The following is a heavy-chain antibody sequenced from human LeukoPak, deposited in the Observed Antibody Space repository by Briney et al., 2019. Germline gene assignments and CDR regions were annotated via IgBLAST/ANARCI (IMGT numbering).Heavy chain of an antibody. D-gene: IGHD2-2*01. CDR2: MNPNSGNT. Sequence: ASVKVSCKASGYTFTSYDINWVRQATGQGLEWMGWMNPNSGNTGYAQKFQGRVTMTRNTSISTAYTELSSLRSEDTAVYYCARGGIVVVPAVLNWFDPWGQGTLVTVSS. V-gene: IGHV1-8*01. J-gene: IGHJ5*02. CDR1: GYTFTSYD. CDR3: ARGGIVVVPAVLNWFDP.